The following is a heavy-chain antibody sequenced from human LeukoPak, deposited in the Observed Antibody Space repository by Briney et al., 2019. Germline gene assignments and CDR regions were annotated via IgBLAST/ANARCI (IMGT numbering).Heavy chain of an antibody. Sequence: GGPLRLSCEASGVRICNYWMTWGRQGPGKGGEWGAYINEDVTNLYSFHSVQGRFSISTDNANTSLSLQLNTLRAEDTAVYYCARWSHVSGRWFLDNWGRGTLVSVSS. CDR1: GVRICNYW. V-gene: IGHV3-7*05. D-gene: IGHD3-10*01. J-gene: IGHJ4*02. CDR2: INEDVTNL. CDR3: ARWSHVSGRWFLDN.